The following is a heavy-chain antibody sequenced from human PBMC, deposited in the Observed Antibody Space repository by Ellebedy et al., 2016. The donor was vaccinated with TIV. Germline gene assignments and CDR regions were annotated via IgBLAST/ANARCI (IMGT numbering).Heavy chain of an antibody. J-gene: IGHJ6*02. CDR3: ARDGTIVYTSYYYYGMDV. CDR1: GYTFTGYY. D-gene: IGHD3-16*01. CDR2: INPNSGGT. V-gene: IGHV1-2*02. Sequence: ASVKVSXXASGYTFTGYYMHWVRQAPGQGLEWMGWINPNSGGTNYAQKFQGRVTMTRDTSISTAYMELSRLRSDDTAVYYCARDGTIVYTSYYYYGMDVWGQGTTVTVSS.